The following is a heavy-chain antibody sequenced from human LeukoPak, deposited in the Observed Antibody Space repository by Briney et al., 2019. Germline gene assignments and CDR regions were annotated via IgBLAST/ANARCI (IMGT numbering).Heavy chain of an antibody. Sequence: SQTLSLTCNVSGGSISSGGSRWSWIRQHPGKGLEWIGYIYYSGSTYYNPSLESRLTMSVDTSKNQFSLHLTSVTAADTAVYYCARDALAYCGGDCFDYWGQGTLVTVSS. CDR1: GGSISSGGSR. CDR2: IYYSGST. J-gene: IGHJ4*02. CDR3: ARDALAYCGGDCFDY. D-gene: IGHD2-21*01. V-gene: IGHV4-31*03.